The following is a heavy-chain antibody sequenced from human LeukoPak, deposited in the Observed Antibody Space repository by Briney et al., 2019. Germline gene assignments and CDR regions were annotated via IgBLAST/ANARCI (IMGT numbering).Heavy chain of an antibody. CDR2: IYSDGTSI. CDR1: GFTFRSYE. V-gene: IGHV3-48*03. Sequence: PGGSLRLSCVASGFTFRSYEMNWVRQAPGKGLEWVSYIYSDGTSIYYADSVKGRFTISRDNARNSPYLQMNSLRVEDTAVYYCVRGGYGDYGRGSWGQGTLLTVSS. J-gene: IGHJ5*02. CDR3: VRGGYGDYGRGS. D-gene: IGHD4-17*01.